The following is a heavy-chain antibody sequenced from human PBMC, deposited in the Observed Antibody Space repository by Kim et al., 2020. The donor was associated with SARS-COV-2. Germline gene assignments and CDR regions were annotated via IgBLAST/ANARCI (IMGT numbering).Heavy chain of an antibody. CDR3: STVPPGAA. CDR2: IKSNIHGGTI. Sequence: GGSLRLSCAASGFAFTNAWMSWVRQAPGKGLEWVGRIKSNIHGGTIDYAAPVKGRFTISRDDSENTLYLQMNSLKTEDTAVYYCSTVPPGAAWGQGTLVT. V-gene: IGHV3-15*01. J-gene: IGHJ4*02. CDR1: GFAFTNAW. D-gene: IGHD2-15*01.